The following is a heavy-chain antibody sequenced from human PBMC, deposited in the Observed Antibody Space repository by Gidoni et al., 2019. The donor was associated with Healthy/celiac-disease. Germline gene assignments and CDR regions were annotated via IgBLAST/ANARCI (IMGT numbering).Heavy chain of an antibody. CDR2: ISSSRSYI. CDR3: ARVLGSGGGDV. J-gene: IGHJ6*02. V-gene: IGHV3-21*01. CDR1: GFTFSRYS. Sequence: EVQLVESGGGLVKPGGSLRLSCAASGFTFSRYSMNWVRQAPGKGLEWVSSISSSRSYIYYADSVKGRFTISRDNAKNSLYLQMNSLRAEDTAVYYCARVLGSGGGDVWGQGTTVTVSS. D-gene: IGHD3-10*01.